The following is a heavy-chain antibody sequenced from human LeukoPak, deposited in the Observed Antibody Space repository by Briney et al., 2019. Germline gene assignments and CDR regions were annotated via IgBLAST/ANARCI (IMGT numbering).Heavy chain of an antibody. V-gene: IGHV4-39*07. J-gene: IGHJ5*02. CDR2: IYYSGST. CDR1: GGSISSSSYY. D-gene: IGHD6-13*01. Sequence: SETLSLTCTVSGGSISSSSYYWGWIRQPPGKGLEWIGSIYYSGSTYYNPSLKSRVTISVDTSKNQFSLKLSSVTAADTAVYYCARELPGYSSSWYDPWGQGTLVTVSS. CDR3: ARELPGYSSSWYDP.